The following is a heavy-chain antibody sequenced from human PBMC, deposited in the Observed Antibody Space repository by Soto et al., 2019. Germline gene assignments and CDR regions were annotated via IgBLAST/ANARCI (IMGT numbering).Heavy chain of an antibody. CDR1: GFTFSSYS. V-gene: IGHV3-21*01. CDR3: ASRRYCSSTSCYGRVY. J-gene: IGHJ4*02. D-gene: IGHD2-2*01. CDR2: ISSSSSYI. Sequence: EVQLVESGGGLVKPGGSLRLSCAASGFTFSSYSMNWVRQAPGKGLEWVSSISSSSSYIYYADSVKGRFTISRDNAKNSLYLQMNSLRAEDTAVYYCASRRYCSSTSCYGRVYWGQGTLVTVSS.